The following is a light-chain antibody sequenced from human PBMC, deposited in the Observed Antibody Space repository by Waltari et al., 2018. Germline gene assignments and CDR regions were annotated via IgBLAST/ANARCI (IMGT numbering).Light chain of an antibody. CDR2: KAS. V-gene: IGKV1-5*03. CDR3: QQYNSYPYT. CDR1: QSISSW. J-gene: IGKJ2*01. Sequence: DIQMTQTPSTLSASVGDRVTITCRASQSISSWLAWYQQKPGKAPKLLIYKASSLESGVPSRFSGSGSGTEFTLTISSLQPDDFATYYCQQYNSYPYTFGQGTKLEIK.